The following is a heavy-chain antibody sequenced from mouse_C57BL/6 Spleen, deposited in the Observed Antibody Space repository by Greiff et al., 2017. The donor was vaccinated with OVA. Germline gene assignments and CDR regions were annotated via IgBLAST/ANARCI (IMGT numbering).Heavy chain of an antibody. Sequence: EVKVVESGGGLVQPGGSLSLSCAASGFTFTDYYMSWVRQPPGKALEWLGFIRNKANGYTTEYSASVKGRFTISRDNSQRILYLQMNALRAEDSATYYCARPHSNWYFDVWGTGTTVTVSS. D-gene: IGHD2-5*01. J-gene: IGHJ1*03. V-gene: IGHV7-3*01. CDR2: IRNKANGYTT. CDR3: ARPHSNWYFDV. CDR1: GFTFTDYY.